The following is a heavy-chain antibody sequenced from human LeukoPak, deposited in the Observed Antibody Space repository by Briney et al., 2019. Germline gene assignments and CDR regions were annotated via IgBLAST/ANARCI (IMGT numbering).Heavy chain of an antibody. CDR2: IYYSGST. J-gene: IGHJ3*02. D-gene: IGHD2-21*02. CDR1: GGSLSSYY. V-gene: IGHV4-59*01. CDR3: ARYICGAACQGFNI. Sequence: SETLSLTCTVSGGSLSSYYGNWIRQPPGKGLEWIGYIYYSGSTNYNPSLKSRVTISVDTSKNQFSLKLSSVTAADTAVYYCARYICGAACQGFNIWGQGTMVTVSS.